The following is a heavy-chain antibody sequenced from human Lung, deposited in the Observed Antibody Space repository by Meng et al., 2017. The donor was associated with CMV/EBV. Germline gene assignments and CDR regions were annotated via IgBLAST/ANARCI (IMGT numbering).Heavy chain of an antibody. CDR2: IYYNRGT. V-gene: IGHV4-59*01. CDR3: ARGHYGDSSDYFDF. CDR1: GGSISHYC. D-gene: IGHD4/OR15-4a*01. Sequence: SETLSLTXTVSGGSISHYCWNWIRQPPGKGLEWIGYIYYNRGTNYNPSLKGRVTISLETSKNQFSLKLSSVTATDTAVYYCARGHYGDSSDYFDFWGQGTPVTVSS. J-gene: IGHJ4*02.